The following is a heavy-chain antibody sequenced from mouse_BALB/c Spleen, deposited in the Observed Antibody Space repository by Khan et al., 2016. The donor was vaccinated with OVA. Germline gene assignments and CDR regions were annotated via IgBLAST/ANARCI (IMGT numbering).Heavy chain of an antibody. D-gene: IGHD2-10*02. V-gene: IGHV2-6-5*01. CDR1: GFSLTDYG. J-gene: IGHJ4*01. Sequence: QMQLEESGPGLVAPSQSLSITCTVSGFSLTDYGVSWIRQPPGKGLEWLGVIWGGGSTYFNSALKSRLSIIKDNSKSQVFLKMNSLQTDDTAMYDCGKGVWSYYFALDYWGQGTSVTVSS. CDR2: IWGGGST. CDR3: GKGVWSYYFALDY.